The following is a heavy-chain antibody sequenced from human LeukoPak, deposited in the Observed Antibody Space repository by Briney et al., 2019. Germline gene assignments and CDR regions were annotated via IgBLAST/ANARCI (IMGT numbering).Heavy chain of an antibody. CDR3: ARGQRTGGSGWYFRYYYYGMDV. D-gene: IGHD6-19*01. Sequence: ASVKVSCKASGYTFTSHYMHWVRQAPGQGLEWMGWMNPNSGNTGYAQKFQGRVTMTRNTSISTAYMELSSLRSEDTAVYYCARGQRTGGSGWYFRYYYYGMDVWGQGTTVTVSS. CDR1: GYTFTSHY. CDR2: MNPNSGNT. J-gene: IGHJ6*02. V-gene: IGHV1-8*02.